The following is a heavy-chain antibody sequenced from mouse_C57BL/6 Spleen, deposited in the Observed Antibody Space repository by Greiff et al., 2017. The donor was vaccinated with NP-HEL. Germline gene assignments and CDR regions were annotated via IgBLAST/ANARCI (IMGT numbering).Heavy chain of an antibody. CDR2: INPYNGGT. V-gene: IGHV1-19*01. D-gene: IGHD2-4*01. CDR3: ARYYYEYAMDY. Sequence: EVQLQQSGPVLVKPGASVKMSCKASGYTFTDYYMNWVKQSHGKSLEWIGVINPYNGGTSYNQKFKGTATLTVDKSSSTAYMELNSLTSEDSAVYYCARYYYEYAMDYWGQGTSVTVSS. CDR1: GYTFTDYY. J-gene: IGHJ4*01.